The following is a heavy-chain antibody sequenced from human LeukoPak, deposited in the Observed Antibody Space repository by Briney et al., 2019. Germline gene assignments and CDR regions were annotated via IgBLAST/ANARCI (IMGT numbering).Heavy chain of an antibody. CDR1: GFTFSSFG. J-gene: IGHJ4*02. CDR3: ARDRGRFFGDTRESFDY. CDR2: ISYDGSNK. Sequence: GGSLRLSCAASGFTFSSFGMHWVRQAPGKGLEWVAVISYDGSNKYYADSVKGRFAISRDNSKNTLYLQMNSLRAEDTAVYYCARDRGRFFGDTRESFDYWGQGTLVTVSS. D-gene: IGHD2-21*02. V-gene: IGHV3-30*19.